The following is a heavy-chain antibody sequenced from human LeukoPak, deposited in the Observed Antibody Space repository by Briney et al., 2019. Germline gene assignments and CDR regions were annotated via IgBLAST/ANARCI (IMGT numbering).Heavy chain of an antibody. CDR1: GFAFNNYG. Sequence: PGGSLRLSCVTSGFAFNNYGMHWVRQAPGKGLEWVAFIWYDGSNKYYADSVKGRFTISRDNSKNTLYLQVNSLRAEDTAVYYCAKGFGNYFDYWGQGTLVTVSS. V-gene: IGHV3-30*02. CDR3: AKGFGNYFDY. J-gene: IGHJ4*02. CDR2: IWYDGSNK. D-gene: IGHD1-14*01.